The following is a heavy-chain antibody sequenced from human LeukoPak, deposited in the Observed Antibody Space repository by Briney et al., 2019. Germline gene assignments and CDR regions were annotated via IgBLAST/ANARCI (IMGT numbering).Heavy chain of an antibody. V-gene: IGHV4-59*01. CDR2: VHHSGST. CDR3: ARHNSDLVSAAYDY. Sequence: SETLSLTCTVSGDSIPSYYWTWIRQPPGKGLEWIGYVHHSGSTNYNPSLKSRLTISVDTSKNQFSLKLTSVSAADTAVYYCARHNSDLVSAAYDYWGQGALVTVSS. J-gene: IGHJ4*02. D-gene: IGHD3-9*01. CDR1: GDSIPSYY.